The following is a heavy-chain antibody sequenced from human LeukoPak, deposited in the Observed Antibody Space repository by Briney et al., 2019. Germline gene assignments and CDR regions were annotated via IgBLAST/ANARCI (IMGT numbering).Heavy chain of an antibody. CDR1: GFTFSSYS. V-gene: IGHV3-21*01. J-gene: IGHJ4*02. Sequence: GGSLRLSCVASGFTFSSYSMNWVRQAPGKGLEWVSSISSSSSYIYYADSVKGRFTISRDNAKNSLYLQMNSLRAEDTAVYYCARDEGYSSSWYPFFDYWGQGTLVTVSS. CDR2: ISSSSSYI. D-gene: IGHD6-13*01. CDR3: ARDEGYSSSWYPFFDY.